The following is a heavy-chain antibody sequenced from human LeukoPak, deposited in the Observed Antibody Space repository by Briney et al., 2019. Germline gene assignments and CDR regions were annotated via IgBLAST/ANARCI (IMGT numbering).Heavy chain of an antibody. CDR1: GFTFSIYA. CDR3: ARDRGGSGWYYFDY. CDR2: ISYNGTNE. D-gene: IGHD6-19*01. V-gene: IGHV3-30-3*01. Sequence: GRSLRLSCAASGFTFSIYAIHWVRQAPGKGLEWVAGISYNGTNEYYPDSLKGRFTISRDNSKNTPYLQMNSLRAEDTALYYCARDRGGSGWYYFDYWGQGTLVTVSS. J-gene: IGHJ4*02.